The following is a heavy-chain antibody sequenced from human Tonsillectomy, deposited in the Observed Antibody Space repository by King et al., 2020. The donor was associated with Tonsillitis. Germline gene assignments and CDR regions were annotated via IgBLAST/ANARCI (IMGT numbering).Heavy chain of an antibody. CDR3: ARGGSGSYRDQIDY. V-gene: IGHV3-20*04. J-gene: IGHJ4*02. CDR1: GFTFGDYG. D-gene: IGHD1-26*01. CDR2: SNWNGGST. Sequence: VQLVESGGGVVRPGGSLRLSCAASGFTFGDYGMSWVRQAPGKGLEWVSGSNWNGGSTGYADSVKGRFTISRDNAKHSLYLQMNSLRAEDTALYYCARGGSGSYRDQIDYWGQGTLVTVSS.